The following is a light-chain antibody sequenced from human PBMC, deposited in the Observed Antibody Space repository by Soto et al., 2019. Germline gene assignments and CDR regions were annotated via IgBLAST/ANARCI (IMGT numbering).Light chain of an antibody. J-gene: IGKJ4*01. V-gene: IGKV3-11*01. CDR1: QSVSSC. CDR3: QQCRGWPLP. Sequence: VLTQSPGALWLSPEDRDSLACRASQSVSSCLAWYQQKPGQAPRLLIYDASNRATGIPARFSGSRSGTHFTLTVSNLESEDFAVYYCQQCRGWPLPFGGGTKVDIK. CDR2: DAS.